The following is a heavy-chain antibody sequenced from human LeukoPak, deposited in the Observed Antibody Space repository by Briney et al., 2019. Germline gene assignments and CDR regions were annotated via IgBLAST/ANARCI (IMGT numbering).Heavy chain of an antibody. J-gene: IGHJ1*01. CDR1: GYSFTSYW. Sequence: GESLKISCKGSGYSFTSYWIGWVRQMPGKGLEWMGIIYPGDSDTRYSPSFQGQVTISADKSISTAYLQWSSLKASDTATYYCARAIIGYCSSTSCYTSVYFQHWGQGTLVTVSS. V-gene: IGHV5-51*01. CDR3: ARAIIGYCSSTSCYTSVYFQH. CDR2: IYPGDSDT. D-gene: IGHD2-2*02.